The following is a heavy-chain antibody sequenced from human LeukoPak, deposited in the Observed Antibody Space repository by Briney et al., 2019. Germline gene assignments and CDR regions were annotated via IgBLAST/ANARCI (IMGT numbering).Heavy chain of an antibody. CDR1: GGSISSGDYY. V-gene: IGHV4-30-4*01. Sequence: SETLSLTCTVSGGSISSGDYYWSWIRQPPGKGLEWIGYIYYSGSTYYNPSLKSRVTISVDTSKNQFSLKLSSVTAADTAVYYCAGVATISEPLYYFDYWGQGTLVTVSS. D-gene: IGHD5-24*01. CDR3: AGVATISEPLYYFDY. CDR2: IYYSGST. J-gene: IGHJ4*02.